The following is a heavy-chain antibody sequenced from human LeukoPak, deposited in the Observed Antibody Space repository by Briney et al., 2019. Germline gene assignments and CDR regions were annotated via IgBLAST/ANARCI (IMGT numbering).Heavy chain of an antibody. D-gene: IGHD3-9*01. J-gene: IGHJ4*02. CDR1: GFTVSSNY. CDR3: VLTGYHPNYFDY. Sequence: PGGSLRLSCAASGFTVSSNYMSWVRQAPGKGLEWIGEINHSGSTNYNPSLKSRVTISVDTSKNQFSLKLSSVTAADTAVYYCVLTGYHPNYFDYWGQGTLVTVSS. CDR2: INHSGST. V-gene: IGHV4-34*08.